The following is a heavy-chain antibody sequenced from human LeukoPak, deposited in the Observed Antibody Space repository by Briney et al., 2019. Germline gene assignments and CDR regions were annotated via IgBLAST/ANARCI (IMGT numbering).Heavy chain of an antibody. CDR2: ISAYNGNT. CDR1: GYTFTSYG. J-gene: IGHJ3*02. CDR3: ARESSGYDFSDAFDI. D-gene: IGHD5-12*01. V-gene: IGHV1-18*01. Sequence: ASVKVSCKASGYTFTSYGISWVRQAPGQGLEWMGWISAYNGNTNYAQKLQGRVTMATDTSTSTAYMELRSLRSDDTAVYYCARESSGYDFSDAFDIWGQGTMVTASS.